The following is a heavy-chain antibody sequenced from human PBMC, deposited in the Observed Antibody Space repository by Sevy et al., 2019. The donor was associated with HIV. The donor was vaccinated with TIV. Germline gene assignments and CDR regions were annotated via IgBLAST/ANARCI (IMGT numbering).Heavy chain of an antibody. CDR2: ISYEGSKK. D-gene: IGHD3-10*01. V-gene: IGHV3-30*18. J-gene: IGHJ4*02. CDR3: AKEVIPSGPRLLWFAELSHQFDF. Sequence: GGSLRLSCAASGFTFSSHGMHWVRQAPGKGLEWVAVISYEGSKKYYADSIKGRFTISRDNSKNTLYLQMNSLRPEGTALYYCAKEVIPSGPRLLWFAELSHQFDFWGQGTLVTVSS. CDR1: GFTFSSHG.